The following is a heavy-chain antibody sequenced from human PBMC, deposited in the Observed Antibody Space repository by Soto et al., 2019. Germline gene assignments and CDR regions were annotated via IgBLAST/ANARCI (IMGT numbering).Heavy chain of an antibody. Sequence: QVQLQQWGAGLLKPSETLSLTCAVYGGSFSGYCWSWIRQPPGKGLEWIGEINHSGSTNYNPSLKSRVTISVDTSKNQFSLKLSSVTAADTAVYYCARGGVTDNYYYYYMDVWGKGTTVTVSS. CDR3: ARGGVTDNYYYYYMDV. J-gene: IGHJ6*03. CDR2: INHSGST. V-gene: IGHV4-34*01. D-gene: IGHD2-21*02. CDR1: GGSFSGYC.